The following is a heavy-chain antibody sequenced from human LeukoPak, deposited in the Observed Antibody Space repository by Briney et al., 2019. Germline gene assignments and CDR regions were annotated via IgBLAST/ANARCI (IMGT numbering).Heavy chain of an antibody. CDR3: ARASGSYWWFDS. CDR2: VNPNSGDT. D-gene: IGHD1-26*01. V-gene: IGHV1-2*02. CDR1: GYTFTGYY. Sequence: ASVNVSCKASGYTFTGYYLHWVRQAPGQGLEWMGCVNPNSGDTNYAQKFQGSVTMTRDTSISTVYMELSRLRSDDTAVYYCARASGSYWWFDSWGQGTLVTVSS. J-gene: IGHJ5*01.